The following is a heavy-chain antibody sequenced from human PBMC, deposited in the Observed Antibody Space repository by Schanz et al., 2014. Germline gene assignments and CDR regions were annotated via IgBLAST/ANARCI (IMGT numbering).Heavy chain of an antibody. D-gene: IGHD5-18*01. CDR2: ITAYNGDT. Sequence: QVQLVQSGAEVKKPGASVKVSCKASGYTFTSHGISWVRQAPGQGLEWMGWITAYNGDTNYALKLEGRATVTTETTAGTDDMELRSLGSDDTALYNCARGGYSYALTAFDIWGQGTMVTVSS. CDR1: GYTFTSHG. CDR3: ARGGYSYALTAFDI. J-gene: IGHJ3*02. V-gene: IGHV1-18*01.